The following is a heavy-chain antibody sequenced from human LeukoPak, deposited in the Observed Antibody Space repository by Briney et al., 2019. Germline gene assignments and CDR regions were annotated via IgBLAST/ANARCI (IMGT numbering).Heavy chain of an antibody. CDR1: GFTFSSYS. V-gene: IGHV3-21*01. J-gene: IGHJ6*03. D-gene: IGHD2-15*01. CDR2: ISSRSSYI. CDR3: ARAADLGYCSGGSCYPIDDYYYYMDV. Sequence: GGSLRLSCAASGFTFSSYSMNWVRQAPGKGLEWVSSISSRSSYIYYADSVKGRFTISRDNTKNSLYLQMNSLRAEDTAVYYCARAADLGYCSGGSCYPIDDYYYYMDVWGKGTTVTISS.